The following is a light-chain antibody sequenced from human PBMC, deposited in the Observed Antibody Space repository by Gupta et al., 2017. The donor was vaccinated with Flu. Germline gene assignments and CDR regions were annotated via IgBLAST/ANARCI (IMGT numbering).Light chain of an antibody. CDR3: QQRSNPLAWT. J-gene: IGKJ1*01. V-gene: IGKV3-11*01. Sequence: EIVLTQSPATLSLSPGERATLSCRASQSVSSYLAWYQQKPGQAPRLLIYDASNRATGIPARFSGSGSGTDFTLTISSLEPEDFAVYYCQQRSNPLAWTFGQGTKVEIK. CDR2: DAS. CDR1: QSVSSY.